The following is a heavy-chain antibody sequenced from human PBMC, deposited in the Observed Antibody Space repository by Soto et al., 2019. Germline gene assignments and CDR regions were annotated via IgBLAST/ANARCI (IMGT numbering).Heavy chain of an antibody. D-gene: IGHD3-10*01. CDR2: ISYDGSNK. V-gene: IGHV3-30*18. J-gene: IGHJ6*02. CDR3: AKASIGSGRHHGMDV. CDR1: GFTFSSYG. Sequence: GGSLRLSCAASGFTFSSYGMHWVRQAPGKGLEWVAVISYDGSNKYYADSLKGRFTISRDNSKNTLYMQMNSLRAEDTAVYYRAKASIGSGRHHGMDVWGQGTTVTVSS.